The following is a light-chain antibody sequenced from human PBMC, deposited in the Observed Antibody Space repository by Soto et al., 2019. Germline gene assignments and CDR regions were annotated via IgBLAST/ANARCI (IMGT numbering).Light chain of an antibody. CDR3: QQYNSYWT. Sequence: DIHITHSPSSLSASVVDRVTITCQASQNINNYLNWYQQKPGKAPKLLIYDASSLESGVPSRLSGSGSGTEFTLTISSLQTDDFATYYCQQYNSYWTFGQGTKVDIK. J-gene: IGKJ1*01. V-gene: IGKV1-5*01. CDR2: DAS. CDR1: QNINNY.